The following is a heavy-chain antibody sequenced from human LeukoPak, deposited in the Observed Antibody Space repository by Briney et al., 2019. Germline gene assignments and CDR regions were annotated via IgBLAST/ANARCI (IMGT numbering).Heavy chain of an antibody. CDR2: ISSSGSTI. CDR1: GFTFSSYG. D-gene: IGHD2/OR15-2a*01. Sequence: GGSLRLSCAASGFTFSSYGMNWVRQAPGKGLEWVSYISSSGSTIYYADSVKGRFTISRDNAKNSLYLQMNSLRAEDTAVYYCAKVGTVYFPLDFWGQGTLVTVSS. V-gene: IGHV3-48*03. J-gene: IGHJ4*02. CDR3: AKVGTVYFPLDF.